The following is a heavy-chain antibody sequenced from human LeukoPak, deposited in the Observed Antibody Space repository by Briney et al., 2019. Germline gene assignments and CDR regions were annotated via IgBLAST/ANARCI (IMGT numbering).Heavy chain of an antibody. CDR1: GYTFTGYG. Sequence: EASVEVSCKASGYTFTGYGISWVRQAPGQGLEWMGWISAYNGNTNYPQKVQGRVTMTIDTSTSTAYMELRSLRSDDTAVYYCTRDPPVSLDYYYYYMDVWGEGTTVTVSS. CDR2: ISAYNGNT. J-gene: IGHJ6*03. D-gene: IGHD4-11*01. CDR3: TRDPPVSLDYYYYYMDV. V-gene: IGHV1-18*01.